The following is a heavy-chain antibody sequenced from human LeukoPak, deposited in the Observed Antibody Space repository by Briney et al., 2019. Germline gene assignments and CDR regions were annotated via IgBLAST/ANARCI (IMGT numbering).Heavy chain of an antibody. Sequence: PGGSLRLSCAASGFTFSSYWMHWVRQAPGKGLVWVARINTDGSTTNYADSVKGRFTISRDNAKNTLYLQMNSLRAEDTAVYHCANDMTGPVDSWGQGTLVTVSS. J-gene: IGHJ4*02. CDR1: GFTFSSYW. V-gene: IGHV3-74*01. CDR3: ANDMTGPVDS. CDR2: INTDGSTT. D-gene: IGHD3-9*01.